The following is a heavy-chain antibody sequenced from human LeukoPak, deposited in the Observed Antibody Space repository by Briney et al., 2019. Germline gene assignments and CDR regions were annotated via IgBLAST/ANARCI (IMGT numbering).Heavy chain of an antibody. CDR2: ISGSGGGT. CDR3: AKDINGYYYYYYMDV. Sequence: PGGSLRLSCAASGFTFSSYAMSWVRQAPGKGLEWVSAISGSGGGTYYADSVKGRFIISRDNSKNTLYLQMNSLRAEDTAVYYCAKDINGYYYYYYMDVWGKGTTVTVSS. J-gene: IGHJ6*03. CDR1: GFTFSSYA. V-gene: IGHV3-23*01.